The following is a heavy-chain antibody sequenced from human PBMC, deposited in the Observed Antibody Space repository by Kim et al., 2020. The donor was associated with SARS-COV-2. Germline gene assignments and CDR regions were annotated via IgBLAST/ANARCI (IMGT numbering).Heavy chain of an antibody. J-gene: IGHJ4*02. CDR1: GFTFSSYG. V-gene: IGHV3-30*18. CDR3: AKDLWSVSGYDSYYFDY. Sequence: GGSLRLSCAASGFTFSSYGMHWVRQAPGKGLEWVAVISYDGSNKYYADSVKGRFTISRENSKNTLYLQMNSLRAEDTAVYYCAKDLWSVSGYDSYYFDYWGQGALVTVSS. D-gene: IGHD5-12*01. CDR2: ISYDGSNK.